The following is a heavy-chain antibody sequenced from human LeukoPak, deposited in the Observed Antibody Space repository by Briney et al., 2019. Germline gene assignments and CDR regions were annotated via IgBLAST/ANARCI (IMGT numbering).Heavy chain of an antibody. CDR1: GFTFSSYA. J-gene: IGHJ4*02. CDR2: ISGSGGST. V-gene: IGHV3-23*01. D-gene: IGHD3-9*01. CDR3: AQDLYDILTGYYSTSDY. Sequence: GGSLRLSCAASGFTFSSYAMSWVRQAPGKGLEWVSAISGSGGSTYYADSVKGRFTISRDSSKNTLYLQMNSLRAEDTAVYYCAQDLYDILTGYYSTSDYWGQGTLVTVSS.